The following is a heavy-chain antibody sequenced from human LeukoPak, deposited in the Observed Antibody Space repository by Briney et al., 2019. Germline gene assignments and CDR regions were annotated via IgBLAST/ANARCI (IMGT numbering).Heavy chain of an antibody. CDR2: IQAKAYGGAT. CDR3: TRAPHPRCSSSGCYLDY. D-gene: IGHD2-2*01. V-gene: IGHV3-49*04. CDR1: GFTFGDYA. Sequence: PGGSLRLSCSTSGFTFGDYAMRWVRQAPGKGVEWVGFIQAKAYGGATKYAASVNDRFSISRDDSQSIANLQMNDLKTEDTAVYYCTRAPHPRCSSSGCYLDYWGQGTLVTVSS. J-gene: IGHJ4*02.